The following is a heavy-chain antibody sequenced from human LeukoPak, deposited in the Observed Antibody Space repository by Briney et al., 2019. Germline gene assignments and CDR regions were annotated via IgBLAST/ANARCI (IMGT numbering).Heavy chain of an antibody. D-gene: IGHD1-26*01. V-gene: IGHV1-69*05. Sequence: GASXXVSCKASGGTFSSYAISWVRQAPGQGLEWMGGIIPIFGTANYAQKFQGRVTITTDESTSTAYMELSSLRSEDTAVYYCARAPFSGSYYIGRLTFDYWGQGTLVTVSS. J-gene: IGHJ4*02. CDR1: GGTFSSYA. CDR3: ARAPFSGSYYIGRLTFDY. CDR2: IIPIFGTA.